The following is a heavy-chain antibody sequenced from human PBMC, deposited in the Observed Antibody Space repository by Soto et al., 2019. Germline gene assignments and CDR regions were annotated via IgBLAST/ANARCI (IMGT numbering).Heavy chain of an antibody. D-gene: IGHD6-19*01. CDR2: IGFAGNNK. J-gene: IGHJ4*02. CDR3: ARAPSTGWHYFDY. V-gene: IGHV3-33*01. Sequence: QVQLVESGGGVVQPGRSLRLSCVASGFPFDSYGIHWVRRAPGKGLEWVATIGFAGNNKYYADSVKGRFTISRDNSKNTLYLHINSLKVDDTAMYYCARAPSTGWHYFDYWGPGTLVTVSS. CDR1: GFPFDSYG.